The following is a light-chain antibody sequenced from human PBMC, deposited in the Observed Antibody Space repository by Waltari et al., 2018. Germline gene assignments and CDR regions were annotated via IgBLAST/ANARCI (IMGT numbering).Light chain of an antibody. V-gene: IGKV1-39*01. CDR2: AAS. Sequence: DIQMTQPPSSLSVSVGDRVTITCRASQSISSYLNWYQQKPGKAPKLLIYAASSVQSGVPSRFSGSGSETDFTLTISSLQPEDFATYYCQQSYSTPYTFGQGTKLEIK. CDR3: QQSYSTPYT. CDR1: QSISSY. J-gene: IGKJ2*01.